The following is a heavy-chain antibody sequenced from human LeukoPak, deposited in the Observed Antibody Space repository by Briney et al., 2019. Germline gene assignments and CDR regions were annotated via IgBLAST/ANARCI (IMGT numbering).Heavy chain of an antibody. D-gene: IGHD2-15*01. CDR2: ISGSDGST. CDR3: AARPPIVVAGPFDF. CDR1: GFTFSSSA. V-gene: IGHV3-23*01. J-gene: IGHJ4*02. Sequence: GGSLRLSGAGSGFTFSSSAMGWVRQAPGKGLEWVSTISGSDGSTYYADSVKGRFTVSRDNSKNTLYLQMNSLRADDTAVYYCAARPPIVVAGPFDFWGQGTLVTVSS.